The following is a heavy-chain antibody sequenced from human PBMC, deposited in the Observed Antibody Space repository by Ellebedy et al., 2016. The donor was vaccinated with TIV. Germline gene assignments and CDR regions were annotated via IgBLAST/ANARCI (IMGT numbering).Heavy chain of an antibody. CDR3: AVVAGSWYFDL. CDR1: GFTFSSFA. D-gene: IGHD6-19*01. Sequence: GESLKISCSASGFTFSSFAMHWIRQAPGKGLEYVSAINNNGGSTFYADLVKGRFTVSRDNSKNTLFLQMSSLRDEDTALYYCAVVAGSWYFDLWGRGTLVTVSS. CDR2: INNNGGST. J-gene: IGHJ2*01. V-gene: IGHV3-64D*09.